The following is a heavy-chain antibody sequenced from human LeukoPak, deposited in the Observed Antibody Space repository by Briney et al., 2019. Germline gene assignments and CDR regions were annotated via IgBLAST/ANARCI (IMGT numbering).Heavy chain of an antibody. D-gene: IGHD7-27*01. CDR3: ARDPWGYNYGMDV. J-gene: IGHJ6*02. Sequence: SETLSLTCTVSGGSISSYYWSWIRQPPGKGLEWIGYIYYSGSTNYNPSLKSRVTISVDTSKNQFSLKLSSVTAADTAVYYCARDPWGYNYGMDVWGQGTTVTVSS. CDR2: IYYSGST. CDR1: GGSISSYY. V-gene: IGHV4-59*01.